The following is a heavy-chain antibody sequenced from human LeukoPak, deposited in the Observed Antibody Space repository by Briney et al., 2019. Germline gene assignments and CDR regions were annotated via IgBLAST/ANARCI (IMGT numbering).Heavy chain of an antibody. Sequence: GGSLRLSCAASGFTFSSYDMQWVRQAPGKGLEGVSVISSDENNKYYADSVKGRFTISRDNSKNTLYLQMSSLRPEDTAVYYCAKEGRWLQLGGAFDIWGQGTMVTVSS. J-gene: IGHJ3*02. D-gene: IGHD5-24*01. CDR1: GFTFSSYD. CDR3: AKEGRWLQLGGAFDI. V-gene: IGHV3-30*18. CDR2: ISSDENNK.